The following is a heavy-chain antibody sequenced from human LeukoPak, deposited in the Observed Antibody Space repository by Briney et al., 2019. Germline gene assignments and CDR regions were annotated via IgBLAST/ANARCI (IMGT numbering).Heavy chain of an antibody. CDR1: GGSFSGYY. CDR2: INHSGST. J-gene: IGHJ6*02. CDR3: ARGVSRYCSSTSCYMSLYYYYGMDV. D-gene: IGHD2-2*02. Sequence: SETLSLTCAVYGGSFSGYYWSWIRQPPGKGLEWIGEINHSGSTNYNPPLKSRVTISVDTSKNQFSLKLSSVTAADTAVYYCARGVSRYCSSTSCYMSLYYYYGMDVWGQGTTVTVSS. V-gene: IGHV4-34*01.